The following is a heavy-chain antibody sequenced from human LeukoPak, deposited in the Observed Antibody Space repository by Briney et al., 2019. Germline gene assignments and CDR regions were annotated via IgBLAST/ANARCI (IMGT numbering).Heavy chain of an antibody. V-gene: IGHV1-24*01. D-gene: IGHD3-3*01. CDR3: ATKALADFWSGYSLGY. Sequence: ASVKVSCKVSGYTLTELSMHGVRQAPGKGIDWRGGFDPEDGETNYAQKFQGRVTMTEDTSTDTAYMELSSLRSEDTAVYYCATKALADFWSGYSLGYWGQGTLVTVSS. CDR2: FDPEDGET. CDR1: GYTLTELS. J-gene: IGHJ4*02.